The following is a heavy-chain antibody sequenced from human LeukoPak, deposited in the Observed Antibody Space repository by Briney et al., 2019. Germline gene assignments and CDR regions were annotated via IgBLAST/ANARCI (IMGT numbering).Heavy chain of an antibody. D-gene: IGHD2-15*01. Sequence: SETLSLNCAVYGGSLSGYYWSWIRQPPGKGLEWIGEINHSGSTNYNPSLKSRVTISVDTSKNQFSLKLSSVTAADTAVYYCARCPRRRYCSGGSCSQGDYWGQGTLVTVSS. J-gene: IGHJ4*02. CDR1: GGSLSGYY. V-gene: IGHV4-34*01. CDR3: ARCPRRRYCSGGSCSQGDY. CDR2: INHSGST.